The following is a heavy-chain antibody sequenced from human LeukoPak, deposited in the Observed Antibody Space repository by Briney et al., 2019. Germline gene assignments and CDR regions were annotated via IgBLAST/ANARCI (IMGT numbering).Heavy chain of an antibody. J-gene: IGHJ4*02. V-gene: IGHV1-18*01. CDR3: ARDHRRSYSSGWYVTY. CDR1: GYTFTSYG. CDR2: ISAYNGNT. Sequence: VKVSCKASGYTFTSYGVSWVRQAPGQGLEWMGWISAYNGNTNYAQKIPGRVTMTTDTSTSTAYMELRSLRSDDTAVYYCARDHRRSYSSGWYVTYWGQGTLVTVSS. D-gene: IGHD6-19*01.